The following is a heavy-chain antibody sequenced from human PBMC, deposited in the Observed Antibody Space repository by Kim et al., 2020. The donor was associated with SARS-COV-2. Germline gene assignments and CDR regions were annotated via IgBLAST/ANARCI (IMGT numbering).Heavy chain of an antibody. Sequence: ASVKVSCKASGYTFTSYGISWVRQAPGQGLEWMGWISAYNGNTNYAQKLQGRVTMTTDTSTSTAYMELRSLRSDDTAVYYCARAIGHTYYYDSTGYSWFDPWGQGTLVTVSS. CDR1: GYTFTSYG. CDR3: ARAIGHTYYYDSTGYSWFDP. CDR2: ISAYNGNT. V-gene: IGHV1-18*04. D-gene: IGHD3-22*01. J-gene: IGHJ5*02.